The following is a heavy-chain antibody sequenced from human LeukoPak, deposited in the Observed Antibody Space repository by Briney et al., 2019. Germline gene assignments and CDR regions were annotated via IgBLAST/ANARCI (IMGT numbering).Heavy chain of an antibody. CDR1: GFTVSSNY. J-gene: IGHJ6*02. D-gene: IGHD6-13*01. Sequence: GGSLRLSCAASGFTVSSNYMSWVRQAPGKGLEWVSVIYSGGSTYYAGSVKGRFTIPRDNSKNTLYLQMNSLRAEDTAVYYCARDLGYSSSWYYYYGMDVWGQGTTVTVSS. CDR3: ARDLGYSSSWYYYYGMDV. CDR2: IYSGGST. V-gene: IGHV3-66*01.